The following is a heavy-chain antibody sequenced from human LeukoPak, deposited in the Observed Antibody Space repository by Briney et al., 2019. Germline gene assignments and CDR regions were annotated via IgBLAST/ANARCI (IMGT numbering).Heavy chain of an antibody. CDR3: ARQTGSGLFILP. V-gene: IGHV6-1*01. Sequence: SQTLSLTCAISGDSVSSNSAGWNWLRQSPSRGLEWLGRTYYRSKLYNDFAPSVRNIITINPDTSKNQFSLRLTSVTAADTAVYYCARQTGSGLFILPGGQGTLVTVSS. CDR1: GDSVSSNSAG. J-gene: IGHJ4*02. CDR2: TYYRSKLYN. D-gene: IGHD3/OR15-3a*01.